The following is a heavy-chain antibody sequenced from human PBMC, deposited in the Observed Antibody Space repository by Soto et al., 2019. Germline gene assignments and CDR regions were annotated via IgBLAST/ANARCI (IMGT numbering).Heavy chain of an antibody. V-gene: IGHV4-30-4*02. CDR1: GGSITSGDFY. CDR2: VFYSGST. D-gene: IGHD3-22*01. J-gene: IGHJ4*02. CDR3: AREFYYDSSGIGFDS. Sequence: SETLSLTCTVSGGSITSGDFYWSWIRQPPGKGLEWIGYVFYSGSTYYNPSLKSRVTVSEDRSKNESSLKLSSVTAADTAIYYCAREFYYDSSGIGFDSWGQGTLVTVSS.